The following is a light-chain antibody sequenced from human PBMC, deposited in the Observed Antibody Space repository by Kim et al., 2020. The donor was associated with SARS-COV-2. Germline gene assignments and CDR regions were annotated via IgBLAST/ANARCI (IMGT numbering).Light chain of an antibody. CDR2: INRDGSH. Sequence: ASVKLTCTLSSGYTHYVVAWHQQQPQKGPRFLIKINRDGSHIKGDGIPDRFSGSLSGAERYLVISGLQPEDEADYYCQTWGPGIRVFGGGTKVTVL. CDR3: QTWGPGIRV. CDR1: SGYTHYV. J-gene: IGLJ3*02. V-gene: IGLV4-69*02.